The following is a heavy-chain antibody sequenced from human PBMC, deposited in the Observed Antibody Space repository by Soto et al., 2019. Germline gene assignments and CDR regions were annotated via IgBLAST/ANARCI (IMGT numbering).Heavy chain of an antibody. CDR3: ANAARTCTRGVCLHNWVDH. CDR1: GFTFSSYG. D-gene: IGHD2-8*02. CDR2: ISYDGNNK. J-gene: IGHJ5*02. V-gene: IGHV3-30*18. Sequence: QVQLVESGGGVVQPGRSLRLSCAASGFTFSSYGMHWVRQAPGKGLEWVAVISYDGNNKYYGDSVKGRFTISRDDSKNTVFLEMNSLRDEDTAVYSCANAARTCTRGVCLHNWVDHWSQGTLITVSS.